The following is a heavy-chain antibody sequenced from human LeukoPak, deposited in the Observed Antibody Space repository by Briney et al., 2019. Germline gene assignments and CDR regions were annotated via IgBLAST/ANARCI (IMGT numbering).Heavy chain of an antibody. J-gene: IGHJ6*02. CDR2: INHSGST. CDR1: GGSFSGYY. Sequence: SETLSLTCAVYGGSFSGYYWSWIRQPPGKGLEWIGEINHSGSTNYNPSLKSRVTISVDTSKNQFSLKLSSVTAADTAVYYCTRGRSVLGFGEFYGMDVWGQGTTVTVSS. CDR3: TRGRSVLGFGEFYGMDV. V-gene: IGHV4-34*01. D-gene: IGHD3-10*01.